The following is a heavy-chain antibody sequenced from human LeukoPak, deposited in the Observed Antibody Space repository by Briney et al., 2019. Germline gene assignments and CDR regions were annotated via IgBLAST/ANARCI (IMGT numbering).Heavy chain of an antibody. CDR2: ISCTSTYV. Sequence: GGSLRLSCAASGFTFTSYSMSWVRQAPGMGLEWVSSISCTSTYVYYADSVKGRFTISRDNARNSLHLQMDSLRAEDTAVYYCARGLAVTDNDYWGQGTLVTVSS. D-gene: IGHD6-19*01. CDR3: ARGLAVTDNDY. V-gene: IGHV3-21*01. J-gene: IGHJ4*02. CDR1: GFTFTSYS.